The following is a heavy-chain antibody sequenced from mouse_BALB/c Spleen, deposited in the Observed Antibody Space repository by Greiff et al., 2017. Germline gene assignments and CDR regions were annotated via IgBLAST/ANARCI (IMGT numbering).Heavy chain of an antibody. D-gene: IGHD1-2*01. J-gene: IGHJ2*01. CDR1: GFNIKDTY. CDR3: ASLTATYYFDY. V-gene: IGHV14-3*02. Sequence: EVKLMESGAELVKPGASVKLSCTASGFNIKDTYMHWVKQRPEQGLEWIGRIDPANGNTKYDPKFQGKATITADTSSNTAYLQLSSLTSEDTAVYYCASLTATYYFDYWGQGTTLTVSS. CDR2: IDPANGNT.